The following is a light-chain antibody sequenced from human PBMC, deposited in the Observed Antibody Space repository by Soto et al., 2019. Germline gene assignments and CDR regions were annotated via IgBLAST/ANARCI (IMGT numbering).Light chain of an antibody. CDR3: QHRSKWTRGIT. Sequence: EIVLTQSPATLSLSPGERATLSCSASQRVSSYLAWYQQKPGQAPRLLIYDAPNMTTGIPASFSGRGSGTDFTLTISSLEPEDFAVYYCQHRSKWTRGITFGHGTRLEIK. V-gene: IGKV3-11*01. CDR2: DAP. CDR1: QRVSSY. J-gene: IGKJ5*01.